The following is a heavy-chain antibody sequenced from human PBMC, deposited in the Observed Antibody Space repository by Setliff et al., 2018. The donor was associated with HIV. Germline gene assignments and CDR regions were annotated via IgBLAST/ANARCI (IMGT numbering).Heavy chain of an antibody. CDR3: ARDRRTIFGVVIGLWFDT. Sequence: SETLSLTCTVSGGSISSSSYYWGWIRQPPGKGLEWIGSIYYSGSTYYNPSLKSRVTISVDTSKNQFSLKLSSVTAADTAVYYCARDRRTIFGVVIGLWFDTWGQGTLVTVSS. J-gene: IGHJ5*02. D-gene: IGHD3-3*01. CDR1: GGSISSSSYY. CDR2: IYYSGST. V-gene: IGHV4-39*07.